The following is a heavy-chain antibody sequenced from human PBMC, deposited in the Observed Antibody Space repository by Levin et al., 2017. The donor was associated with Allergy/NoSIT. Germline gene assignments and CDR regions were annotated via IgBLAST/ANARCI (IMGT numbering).Heavy chain of an antibody. CDR1: GYTFTSYD. J-gene: IGHJ4*02. CDR3: ARVRLIRLLIVGATQYYFDY. CDR2: MNPNSGNT. V-gene: IGHV1-8*01. Sequence: GESLKISCKASGYTFTSYDINWVRQATGQGLEWMGWMNPNSGNTGYAQKFQGRVTMTRNTSISTAYMELSSLRSEDTAVYYCARVRLIRLLIVGATQYYFDYWGQGTLVTVSS. D-gene: IGHD1-26*01.